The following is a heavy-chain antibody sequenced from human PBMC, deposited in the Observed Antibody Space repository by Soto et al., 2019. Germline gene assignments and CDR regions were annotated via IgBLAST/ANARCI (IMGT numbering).Heavy chain of an antibody. Sequence: SETLSLTCTVSGGSISSSSYYWGWIRQPPGKGLEWIGSIYYSGSTYYNPSLKSRVTISVDTSKNQFSLKLSSVTAADTAVYYCASAWELLRMGWFDPWAREPWSPSPQ. CDR2: IYYSGST. J-gene: IGHJ5*02. CDR1: GGSISSSSYY. V-gene: IGHV4-39*01. CDR3: ASAWELLRMGWFDP. D-gene: IGHD1-26*01.